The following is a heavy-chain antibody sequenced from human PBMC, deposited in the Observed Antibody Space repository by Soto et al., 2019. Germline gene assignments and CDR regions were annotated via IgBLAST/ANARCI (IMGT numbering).Heavy chain of an antibody. J-gene: IGHJ4*02. Sequence: PSETLSLTCTVSDGPISSYYWSWIRQPPGKGLEWIGYIYYSGSTNYNPSLKSRVTISVDTSKNQFSLKLSSVTAADTAVYYCARDRPFDYWGQGTLVTVSS. CDR3: ARDRPFDY. CDR1: DGPISSYY. V-gene: IGHV4-59*01. CDR2: IYYSGST.